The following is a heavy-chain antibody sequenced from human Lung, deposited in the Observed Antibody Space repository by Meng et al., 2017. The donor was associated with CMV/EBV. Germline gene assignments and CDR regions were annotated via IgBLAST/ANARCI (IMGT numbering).Heavy chain of an antibody. J-gene: IGHJ5*02. CDR1: GYTFITYT. Sequence: DCKKLVASVQFSCKAFGYTFITYTITWVRQAHGRGLEWMGWISTNTGTPTYTQGFTGRFVFSLDTSVSTAYLQISSLKAEDTAVYYCARGGNFDPWGQGTLVTVSS. V-gene: IGHV7-4-1*02. CDR3: ARGGNFDP. D-gene: IGHD2/OR15-2a*01. CDR2: ISTNTGTP.